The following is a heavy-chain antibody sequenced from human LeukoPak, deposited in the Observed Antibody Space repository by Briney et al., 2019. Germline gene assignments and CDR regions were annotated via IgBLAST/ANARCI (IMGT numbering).Heavy chain of an antibody. CDR3: AKDLGDYYDSSGYDY. J-gene: IGHJ4*02. V-gene: IGHV3-23*01. Sequence: GGSLRLSCAASGFTFSSYAMSWVRQAPGKGLEWVSAISGSGGSTYYADSVEGRFTISRDNSKNTLYLQMNSLRAEDTAVYYCAKDLGDYYDSSGYDYWGQGTLVTVSS. CDR2: ISGSGGST. D-gene: IGHD3-22*01. CDR1: GFTFSSYA.